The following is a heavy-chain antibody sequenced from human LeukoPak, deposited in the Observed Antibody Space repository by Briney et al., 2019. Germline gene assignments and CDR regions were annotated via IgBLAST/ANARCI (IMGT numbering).Heavy chain of an antibody. CDR1: GLAFSAYK. J-gene: IGHJ4*02. D-gene: IGHD6-6*01. CDR3: AKWKYSNSGIDDY. Sequence: GGSLRLSCAASGLAFSAYKMHWVRQAPRKGLVWVSRISTDGYTTDYADFVQGRFTASRDNTKNTWSLEMNSLRAEDTAVYYCAKWKYSNSGIDDYWGQGTLVSVS. V-gene: IGHV3-74*01. CDR2: ISTDGYTT.